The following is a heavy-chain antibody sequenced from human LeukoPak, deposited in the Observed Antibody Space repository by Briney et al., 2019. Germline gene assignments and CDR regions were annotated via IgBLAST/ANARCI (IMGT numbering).Heavy chain of an antibody. CDR3: ARDRGGYYSSGNYCFDY. V-gene: IGHV4-61*02. CDR1: GGSISSGTYY. D-gene: IGHD3-10*01. CDR2: IYTSGST. J-gene: IGHJ4*02. Sequence: PSQTLSLTCSVSGGSISSGTYYWSWIRQPAGKGLEWIGRIYTSGSTDYNPSLKSRVTISLDTSKNQFSLKLSSVTAADTAVYYCARDRGGYYSSGNYCFDYWGQGTLVTVSS.